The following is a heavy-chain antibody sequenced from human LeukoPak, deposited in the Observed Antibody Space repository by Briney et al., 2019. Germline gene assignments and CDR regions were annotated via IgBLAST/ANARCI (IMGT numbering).Heavy chain of an antibody. J-gene: IGHJ6*02. CDR1: GYSFTSYW. D-gene: IGHD2-15*01. Sequence: GESLKISCKGSGYSFTSYWIGWVRQMPGKGLEWMGIIYPGDSDTRYSPSFQGQVTISADKSISTAYLQWSSLKASDTAMYYCARPLWAAATLPPEDYYYGMDVWGQGTTITVSS. CDR2: IYPGDSDT. CDR3: ARPLWAAATLPPEDYYYGMDV. V-gene: IGHV5-51*01.